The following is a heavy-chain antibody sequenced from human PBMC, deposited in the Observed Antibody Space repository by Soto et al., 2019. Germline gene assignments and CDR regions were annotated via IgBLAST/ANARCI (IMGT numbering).Heavy chain of an antibody. CDR3: ASYRPYSSSSDRRVDYYYGMDA. Sequence: XESLKISGKGSGYSFTSYWISWVRQMPGKGLEWMGRIDPSDSYTNYSPSFQGHVTISADKSISTAYLQWSSLKASDTAMYYCASYRPYSSSSDRRVDYYYGMDAWGQGTTVTVSS. CDR2: IDPSDSYT. D-gene: IGHD6-6*01. V-gene: IGHV5-10-1*01. CDR1: GYSFTSYW. J-gene: IGHJ6*02.